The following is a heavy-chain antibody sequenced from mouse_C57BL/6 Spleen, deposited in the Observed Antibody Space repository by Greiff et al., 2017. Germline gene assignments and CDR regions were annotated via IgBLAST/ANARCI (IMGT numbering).Heavy chain of an antibody. CDR3: ARYYYYDGRGYYYDY. V-gene: IGHV14-2*01. CDR2: IDPEDGET. D-gene: IGHD1-1*01. CDR1: GFNIKDYY. Sequence: VHVKQSGAELVKPGASVKLSCTASGFNIKDYYMHWVKQRTEQGLEWIGRIDPEDGETKYAPKFQGTATITADTSSNTAYLQLSRLTSEYTAVYYCARYYYYDGRGYYYDYWGKGTTLTVSS. J-gene: IGHJ2*01.